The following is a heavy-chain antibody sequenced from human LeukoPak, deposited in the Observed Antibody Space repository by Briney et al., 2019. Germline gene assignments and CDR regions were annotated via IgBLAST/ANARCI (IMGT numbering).Heavy chain of an antibody. CDR1: GGTFSSYA. Sequence: SVKVSCKASGGTFSSYAISWVRQAPGQGLEWMGGIIPIFGTANYAQKFQGRVTITADKSTSTAYMELSSLRSEDTAVYYCARDRYYYDSSGYYFDYWGQGTLVTVSS. J-gene: IGHJ4*02. CDR2: IIPIFGTA. D-gene: IGHD3-22*01. V-gene: IGHV1-69*06. CDR3: ARDRYYYDSSGYYFDY.